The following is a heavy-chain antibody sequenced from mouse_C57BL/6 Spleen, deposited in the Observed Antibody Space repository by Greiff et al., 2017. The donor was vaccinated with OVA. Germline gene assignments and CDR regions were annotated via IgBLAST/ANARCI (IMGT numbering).Heavy chain of an antibody. J-gene: IGHJ1*03. CDR2: IDPANGNT. Sequence: VQLKESVAELVRPGASVKLSCTASGFNIKNTYMHWVQQRPEQGLEWIGRIDPANGNTNYAPKFPGKATITADTSSNTAYLQLSSQTSEDTAIYYGARSPGTWYFDDWGTGTTITVSS. D-gene: IGHD4-1*01. CDR3: ARSPGTWYFDD. V-gene: IGHV14-3*01. CDR1: GFNIKNTY.